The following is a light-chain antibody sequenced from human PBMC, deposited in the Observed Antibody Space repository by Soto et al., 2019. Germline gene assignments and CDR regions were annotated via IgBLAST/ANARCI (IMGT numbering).Light chain of an antibody. CDR1: QNVSSSY. J-gene: IGKJ1*01. V-gene: IGKV3-20*01. CDR3: QQYGSSPWT. CDR2: GSS. Sequence: EIVLTQSPGTLSLSPGERATLSCRASQNVSSSYLAWYHHKPGQAPRLLIYGSSARATAIPDRFSGSGSGTDFTLTNSRLEPEDFAVYYCQQYGSSPWTFGRGTKVDIK.